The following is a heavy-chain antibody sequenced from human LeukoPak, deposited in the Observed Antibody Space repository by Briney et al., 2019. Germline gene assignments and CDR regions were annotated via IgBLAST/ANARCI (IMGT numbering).Heavy chain of an antibody. CDR3: ARLGYARFDY. J-gene: IGHJ4*02. Sequence: SETLSLTCSVSGGSISSASYYWSWIRQPAGKGLEWIGRTFTTGSTKYNPSLKSRVTMSLDTSKNQFSLRLSSVTAADTAVYYCARLGYARFDYWGQGTLVTVSS. CDR1: GGSISSASYY. CDR2: TFTTGST. V-gene: IGHV4-61*02. D-gene: IGHD7-27*01.